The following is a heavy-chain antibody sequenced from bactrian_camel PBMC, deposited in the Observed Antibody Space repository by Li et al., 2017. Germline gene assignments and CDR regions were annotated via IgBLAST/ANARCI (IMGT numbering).Heavy chain of an antibody. D-gene: IGHD2*01. V-gene: IGHV3S54*01. CDR3: AATDRAWCQHEESSYAY. Sequence: HVQLVESGGGSAQPGESLTLSCVVSGYIYNQHCMGWFRQTPGSQREGVTVIYTESGRTHHSDSMAGRVFISKDSAKNTLSLQMWNLKPEDTAMYYCAATDRAWCQHEESSYAYWGQGTQVTVS. J-gene: IGHJ4*01. CDR1: GYIYNQHC. CDR2: IYTESGRT.